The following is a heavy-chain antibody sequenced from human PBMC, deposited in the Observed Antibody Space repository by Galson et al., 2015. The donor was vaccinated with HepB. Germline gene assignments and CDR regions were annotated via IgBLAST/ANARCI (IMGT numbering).Heavy chain of an antibody. CDR2: ISYDGSNK. Sequence: SLRLSCAASGFTFSSYAMHWVRQAPGKGLEWVAVISYDGSNKYYADSVKGRFTISRDNSKNTLYLQMNSLRAEDTAVYYCARAGRDPGVWGWYFDLWGRDTLVTVSS. CDR1: GFTFSSYA. D-gene: IGHD3-16*01. V-gene: IGHV3-30*04. CDR3: ARAGRDPGVWGWYFDL. J-gene: IGHJ2*01.